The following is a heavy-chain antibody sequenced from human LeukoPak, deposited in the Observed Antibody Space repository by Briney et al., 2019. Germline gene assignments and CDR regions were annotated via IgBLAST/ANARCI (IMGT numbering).Heavy chain of an antibody. CDR2: IMHDGSGT. CDR3: ARDRHTSYDY. D-gene: IGHD2-2*01. Sequence: GGSLRLSCAASGFTFRNYWMHWVRQAPGKGLVWVSGIMHDGSGTTYADSVKGRFTISRDNAKNTLHLQMNSLRVEDTAVYFCARDRHTSYDYWGQGTLVTVSS. V-gene: IGHV3-74*01. J-gene: IGHJ4*02. CDR1: GFTFRNYW.